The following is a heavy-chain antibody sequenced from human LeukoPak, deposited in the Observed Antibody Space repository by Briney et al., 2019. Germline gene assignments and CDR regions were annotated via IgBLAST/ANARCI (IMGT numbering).Heavy chain of an antibody. CDR3: ARDSSGWSAFDI. D-gene: IGHD6-19*01. J-gene: IGHJ3*02. CDR2: MNPNSGNT. Sequence: ASVKVSCKASGYTFTSYYMHWVRQAPGQGLEWMGWMNPNSGNTGYAQKFQGRVTMTRNTSISTAYMELSSLRSEDTAVYYCARDSSGWSAFDIWGQGTMVTVSS. CDR1: GYTFTSYY. V-gene: IGHV1-8*02.